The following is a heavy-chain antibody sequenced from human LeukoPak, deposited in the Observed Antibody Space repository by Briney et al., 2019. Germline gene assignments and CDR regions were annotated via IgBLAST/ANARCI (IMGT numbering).Heavy chain of an antibody. CDR2: IYYSGST. CDR3: ARVRENYDSSGYYFYYFDY. CDR1: GGSISSYY. J-gene: IGHJ4*02. Sequence: PSETLSLTCTVSGGSISSYYWSWIRQPPGKGLEWIGYIYYSGSTNYNPSLKSRVTISVDTSKNQFSLKLSSVTAADTAVYYCARVRENYDSSGYYFYYFDYWGQGTLVTVSS. V-gene: IGHV4-59*01. D-gene: IGHD3-22*01.